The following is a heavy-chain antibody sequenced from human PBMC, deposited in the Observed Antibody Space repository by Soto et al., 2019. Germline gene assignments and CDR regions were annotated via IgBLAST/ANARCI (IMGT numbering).Heavy chain of an antibody. CDR3: ARDNDRPLLGRNYYYVWDV. CDR1: GGTFRNSA. J-gene: IGHJ6*02. V-gene: IGHV1-69*12. Sequence: QVQLEQSGPEVKKPGSSVKVSCKASGGTFRNSAISWVQQAPGQGHEWMGGLMPIFRTQDYAHKFQGRITITADQSASTASMESTGLRSDDRAVYYCARDNDRPLLGRNYYYVWDVWGHGTAVTVPS. CDR2: LMPIFRTQ. D-gene: IGHD1-1*01.